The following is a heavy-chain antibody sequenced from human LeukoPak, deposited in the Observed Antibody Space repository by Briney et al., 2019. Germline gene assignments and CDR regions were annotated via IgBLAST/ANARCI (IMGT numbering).Heavy chain of an antibody. J-gene: IGHJ4*02. CDR2: ISYDGSNK. V-gene: IGHV3-30-3*01. CDR3: ARDRWRSY. D-gene: IGHD3-3*01. Sequence: PGGSLRLSCAASGFTFSSYAMHWVRQAPGKGLEWVAVISYDGSNKYYADSVKGRFTISRDNSKNTPYLQMNSLRAEDTAVYYCARDRWRSYWGQGTLVTVSS. CDR1: GFTFSSYA.